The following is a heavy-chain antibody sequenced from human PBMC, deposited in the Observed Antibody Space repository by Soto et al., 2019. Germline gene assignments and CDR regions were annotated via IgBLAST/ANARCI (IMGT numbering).Heavy chain of an antibody. V-gene: IGHV1-8*01. D-gene: IGHD2-21*02. Sequence: ASVKVSCKASGYTFTSYDINWVRQATGQGLEWMGWMNPNSGNTGYAQKFQGRVTMTRNTSISTAYMELSSLRSEDTAVYYCATARRIGVVTAESPYFQHWGQGTLVTVSS. CDR1: GYTFTSYD. CDR3: ATARRIGVVTAESPYFQH. CDR2: MNPNSGNT. J-gene: IGHJ1*01.